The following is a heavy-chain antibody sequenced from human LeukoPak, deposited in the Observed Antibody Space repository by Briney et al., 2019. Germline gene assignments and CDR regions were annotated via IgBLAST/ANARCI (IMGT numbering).Heavy chain of an antibody. CDR1: GFTFRSYA. D-gene: IGHD6-13*01. CDR3: AKTTSSWSPFDY. CDR2: ISGSGGST. V-gene: IGHV3-23*01. Sequence: GGSLRLSCAASGFTFRSYAMSWVRQAPGKGLEWVSVISGSGGSTYYADSVKGRFTISRDSSKNTLYLQMNSLRAEDTAVYYCAKTTSSWSPFDYWGQGTLVTVSS. J-gene: IGHJ4*02.